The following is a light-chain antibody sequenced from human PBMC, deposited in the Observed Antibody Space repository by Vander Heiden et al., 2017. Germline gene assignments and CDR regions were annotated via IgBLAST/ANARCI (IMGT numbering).Light chain of an antibody. Sequence: QSALTQPASVSGSPGTSITISCTGTSTDIGDYNFVSWYQQHPGKAPKLVIYEVSDRPSGVSVRFSGSKSGNTASLTISGLQAEDEADYYCSSYTSISTWVFGGGTKVTVL. J-gene: IGLJ2*01. CDR2: EVS. V-gene: IGLV2-14*01. CDR3: SSYTSISTWV. CDR1: STDIGDYNF.